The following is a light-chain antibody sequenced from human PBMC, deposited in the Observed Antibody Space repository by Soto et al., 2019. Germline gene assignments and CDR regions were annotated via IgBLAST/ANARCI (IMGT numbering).Light chain of an antibody. CDR1: QSISSW. Sequence: DIQMTQSPSTLSASVGDRVTITCRASQSISSWLAWYQQKPGKAPKLLIYKASSLESGVPSSFSGSGSGTEFTLTISSLQADDFVTYYCHQYNSFPYTFGHGTKLEIK. V-gene: IGKV1-5*03. CDR3: HQYNSFPYT. J-gene: IGKJ2*01. CDR2: KAS.